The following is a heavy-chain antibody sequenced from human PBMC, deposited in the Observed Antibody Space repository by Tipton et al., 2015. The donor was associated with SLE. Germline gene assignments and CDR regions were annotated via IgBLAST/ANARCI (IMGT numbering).Heavy chain of an antibody. CDR3: ATSPYYYHSSGFYYLRWFDP. CDR1: GDSINRGAYS. J-gene: IGHJ5*02. CDR2: IYHSGSI. Sequence: TLSLTCAVSGDSINRGAYSWSWIRQPPGKGLEWIGYIYHSGSIFYSPSLKSRVTISMDTSKNQFSLKLSSVTAADTAVYYCATSPYYYHSSGFYYLRWFDPWGQGTLVTVSS. D-gene: IGHD3-22*01. V-gene: IGHV4-30-2*01.